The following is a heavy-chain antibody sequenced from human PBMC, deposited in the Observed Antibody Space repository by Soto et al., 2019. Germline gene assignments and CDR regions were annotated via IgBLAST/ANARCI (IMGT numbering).Heavy chain of an antibody. CDR3: ARTPLF. D-gene: IGHD2-21*01. CDR2: IYYSGST. J-gene: IGHJ4*02. V-gene: IGHV4-59*08. Sequence: SETRSLTCTVSGGSISSYYWSWIRQPPGKGLEWIGYIYYSGSTNYNPSLKSRVTISVDTSKNQFSLKLSSVTAADTAMYYCARTPLFWGQGTLVTVSS. CDR1: GGSISSYY.